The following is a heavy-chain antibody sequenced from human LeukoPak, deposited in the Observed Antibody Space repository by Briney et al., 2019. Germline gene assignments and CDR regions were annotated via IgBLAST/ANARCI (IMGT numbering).Heavy chain of an antibody. Sequence: ASVKVSCKVSGYTLTELSMHWVRQAPGQGLEWMGWINPNSGGTNYAQKFQGRVTMTRDTSISTAYMELSRLRSDDTAVYYCARDSGESSGHYYYYYYMDVWGKGTTVTVSS. V-gene: IGHV1-2*02. D-gene: IGHD6-25*01. CDR1: GYTLTELS. CDR3: ARDSGESSGHYYYYYYMDV. CDR2: INPNSGGT. J-gene: IGHJ6*03.